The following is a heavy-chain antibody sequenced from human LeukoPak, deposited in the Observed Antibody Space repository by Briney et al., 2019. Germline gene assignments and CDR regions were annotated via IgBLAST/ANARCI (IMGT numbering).Heavy chain of an antibody. Sequence: SETLSLTCAVYGGSFSGYYWSWIRQPPGKGLEWIGEINHSGSTNYNPSLKSRVTISVDTPKNQFSLKLSSVTAADTAVYYCARGRYRYSSSWFDYWGQGTLVTVSS. CDR2: INHSGST. V-gene: IGHV4-34*01. CDR1: GGSFSGYY. CDR3: ARGRYRYSSSWFDY. J-gene: IGHJ5*01. D-gene: IGHD3-16*02.